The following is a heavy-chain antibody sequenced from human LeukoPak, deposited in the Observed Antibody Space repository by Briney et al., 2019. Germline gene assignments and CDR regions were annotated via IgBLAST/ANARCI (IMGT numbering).Heavy chain of an antibody. Sequence: GGSLRLSCAASGFTFSSSAMNWVRQAPGKGLEWVAIIWYDGSKEYYADSVKGRFTVSRDNSMNTLYLQMNSLRAEDTAVYYCARLTGWSAIDYWGQGAQAPVSS. CDR2: IWYDGSKE. D-gene: IGHD6-19*01. V-gene: IGHV3-33*01. J-gene: IGHJ4*02. CDR1: GFTFSSSA. CDR3: ARLTGWSAIDY.